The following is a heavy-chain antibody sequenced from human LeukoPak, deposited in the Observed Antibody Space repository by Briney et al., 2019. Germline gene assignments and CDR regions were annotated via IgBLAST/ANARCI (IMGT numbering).Heavy chain of an antibody. CDR3: TLTTFGVVYYFDC. D-gene: IGHD1/OR15-1a*01. V-gene: IGHV3-30*04. CDR1: GFTFSSYA. Sequence: GGSLRLSCATSGFTFSSYAMHWVRQAPGKGLEWVALISYDGINQYYADSVKGRFIISRDNSKNTLYLQLNSLRLEDTAVYYCTLTTFGVVYYFDCWGQGTLVTVSS. J-gene: IGHJ4*02. CDR2: ISYDGINQ.